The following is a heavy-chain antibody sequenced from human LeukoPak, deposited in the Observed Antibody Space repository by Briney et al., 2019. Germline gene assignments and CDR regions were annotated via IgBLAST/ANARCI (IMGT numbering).Heavy chain of an antibody. J-gene: IGHJ4*02. Sequence: GSLLLSCAASGFTFSSYWMHWVRPAPGKGLVWISRSNSDGSNTIYADSVKGRFTISRDNAKNTLYLQMNSLRAEDTAVYYCARGRGYSYGWIGEKLLDYWGQGTLVTVSS. CDR1: GFTFSSYW. V-gene: IGHV3-74*01. CDR2: SNSDGSNT. D-gene: IGHD5-18*01. CDR3: ARGRGYSYGWIGEKLLDY.